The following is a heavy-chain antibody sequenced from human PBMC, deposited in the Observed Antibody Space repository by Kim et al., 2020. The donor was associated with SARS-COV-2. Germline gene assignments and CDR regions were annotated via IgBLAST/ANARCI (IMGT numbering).Heavy chain of an antibody. CDR1: GYTFSKFW. CDR2: TNQDASER. J-gene: IGHJ4*02. Sequence: GGSLRLSCVGSGYTFSKFWMSWVRQSPGKGPEWLANTNQDASERFYVDSVKGRFTISRDNANNSLFLQMNSLRPEDSGVYYCARGWDMLTAYDYWGQGTQVTVS. V-gene: IGHV3-7*01. D-gene: IGHD3-9*01. CDR3: ARGWDMLTAYDY.